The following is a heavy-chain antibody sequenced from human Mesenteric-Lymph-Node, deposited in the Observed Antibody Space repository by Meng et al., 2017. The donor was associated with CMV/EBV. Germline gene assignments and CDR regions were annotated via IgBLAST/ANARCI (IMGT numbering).Heavy chain of an antibody. J-gene: IGHJ4*02. CDR1: GYTFTGYY. Sequence: GYTFTGYYMNWVRQAPGQGLEWMGWINPNSGGTNYAQKFQGWVTMTRDTSISTAYMELSRLRSDDTAVYYCARGHAGYYDSSGYYGYWGQGTLVTVSS. CDR3: ARGHAGYYDSSGYYGY. V-gene: IGHV1-2*04. D-gene: IGHD3-22*01. CDR2: INPNSGGT.